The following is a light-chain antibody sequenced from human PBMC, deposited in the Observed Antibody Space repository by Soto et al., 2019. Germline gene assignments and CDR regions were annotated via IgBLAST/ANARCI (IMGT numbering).Light chain of an antibody. CDR3: QQGHNWPLT. J-gene: IGKJ2*01. Sequence: EIGRTQSPATLSVSPGESATLSCRASQSISSELAWYQQKPGQPPRLLIYGASTRATGVPARFTGSGSGSDFTLTISGLQSEDCAVYYCQQGHNWPLTFGQGTRLEI. CDR2: GAS. V-gene: IGKV3-15*01. CDR1: QSISSE.